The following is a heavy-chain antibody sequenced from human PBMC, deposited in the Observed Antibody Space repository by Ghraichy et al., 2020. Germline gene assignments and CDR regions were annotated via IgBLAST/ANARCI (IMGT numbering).Heavy chain of an antibody. CDR3: ARGSTVVRFFYYDGMDV. J-gene: IGHJ6*02. D-gene: IGHD4-23*01. V-gene: IGHV3-48*02. CDR2: ITSSSRTK. CDR1: GFTFSSYS. Sequence: LTCVGSGFTFSSYSMNWVRQSPGRGLEWVSYITSSSRTKSYADSVKGRFTISRNNDQNSLYLQMNSLRDEDTAVYYCARGSTVVRFFYYDGMDVWGQGTTVTVSS.